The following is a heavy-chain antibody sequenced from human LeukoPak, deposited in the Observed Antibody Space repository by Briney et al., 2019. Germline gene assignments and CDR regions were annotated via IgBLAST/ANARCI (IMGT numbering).Heavy chain of an antibody. CDR2: IYNSVST. V-gene: IGHV4-59*08. CDR3: ARASYSYDINGWVPFDY. J-gene: IGHJ4*02. D-gene: IGHD3-22*01. CDR1: GGSISSYY. Sequence: SETLSLTCTVSGGSISSYYWTWIRQPPGKGLEWIGYIYNSVSTNYNPSLKSRVTISGDTSKNQFSLRLSSVTAADTAVYYCARASYSYDINGWVPFDYWGQGTLVTVSS.